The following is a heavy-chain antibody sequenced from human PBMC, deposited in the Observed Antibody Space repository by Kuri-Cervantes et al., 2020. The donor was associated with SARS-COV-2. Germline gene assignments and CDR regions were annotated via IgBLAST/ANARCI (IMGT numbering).Heavy chain of an antibody. Sequence: ASVKVSCKAAGYTFTGYYMHWVRQAPGQGLEWMGWINPNSGGTNYAQKFQGRVTMTRDTSTSTVYMELNSLRSEDTAVYYCARGMRCSSTSCYLNYYYYGMDVWGQGTTVTVSS. CDR1: GYTFTGYY. CDR3: ARGMRCSSTSCYLNYYYYGMDV. CDR2: INPNSGGT. V-gene: IGHV1-2*02. D-gene: IGHD2-2*01. J-gene: IGHJ6*02.